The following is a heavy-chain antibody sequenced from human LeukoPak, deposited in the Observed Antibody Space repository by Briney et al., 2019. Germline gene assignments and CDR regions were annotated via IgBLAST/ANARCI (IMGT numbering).Heavy chain of an antibody. CDR1: GGSISSYY. CDR2: IYYSGST. CDR3: ARGLTYSSSWDDY. J-gene: IGHJ4*02. V-gene: IGHV4-59*08. D-gene: IGHD6-13*01. Sequence: PSETLSLTCTVSGGSISSYYWSWIRQPPGKGLEWIGYIYYSGSTNYNPSLKSRVTISVDTSKNQFSLKLSSVTAADTAVYYCARGLTYSSSWDDYWGQGTLVTVSS.